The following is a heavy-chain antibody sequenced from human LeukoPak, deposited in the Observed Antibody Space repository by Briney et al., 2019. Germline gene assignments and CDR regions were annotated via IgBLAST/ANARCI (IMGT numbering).Heavy chain of an antibody. Sequence: GGSLRLSCAASAFTVSSNYMSWVRQAPGKGLEWVSVIYSGTSTYYADSVKGRFTISRDNSKNTLYLQMNSLRAEDTAVYYCASLGITADGTSEYFQHRGQGTLVTVSS. D-gene: IGHD6-13*01. CDR2: IYSGTST. J-gene: IGHJ1*01. CDR3: ASLGITADGTSEYFQH. V-gene: IGHV3-53*01. CDR1: AFTVSSNY.